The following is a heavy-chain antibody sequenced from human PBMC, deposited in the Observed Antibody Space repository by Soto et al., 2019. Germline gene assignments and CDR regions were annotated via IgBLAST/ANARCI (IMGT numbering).Heavy chain of an antibody. V-gene: IGHV3-23*01. J-gene: IGHJ6*01. CDR2: ISGGGGST. CDR1: VFTFISYT. Sequence: GGSMRLSCAASVFTFISYTMSWVRQAPGNGLEWVSAISGGGGSTYYAYSVKGRFTISRDNSKNALYLQLNRVRVEHTPVYSCARALAVAVVYYSAVDVSREGT. CDR3: ARALAVAVVYYSAVDV. D-gene: IGHD6-19*01.